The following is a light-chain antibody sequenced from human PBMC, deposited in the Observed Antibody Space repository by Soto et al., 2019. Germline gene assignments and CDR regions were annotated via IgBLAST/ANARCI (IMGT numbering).Light chain of an antibody. CDR3: SSYIISNTPYV. J-gene: IGLJ1*01. V-gene: IGLV2-14*01. Sequence: QSALTQPASVSGSPGQSITISCTGTSSDVGGHNYVSWYQRHPGKAPKLMIYEVSNRPSGVSNRFSGSKSGNTASLTISGLQAEDEADYYCSSYIISNTPYVFGSGTKVTVL. CDR2: EVS. CDR1: SSDVGGHNY.